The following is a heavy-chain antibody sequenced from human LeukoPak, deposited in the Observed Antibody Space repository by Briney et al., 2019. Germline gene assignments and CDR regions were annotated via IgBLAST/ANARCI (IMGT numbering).Heavy chain of an antibody. CDR3: ANLARPLDY. V-gene: IGHV3-74*01. CDR1: GFTFSSYW. D-gene: IGHD6-6*01. J-gene: IGHJ4*02. CDR2: NGDGRNI. Sequence: GGSLRLSCVASGFTFSSYWMHWVRQDPRKGLVWVSLNGDGRNINYADSVRGRFTISRDNSKNTLYLQMNSLKPEDTAVYYCANLARPLDYWGQGALVTVSS.